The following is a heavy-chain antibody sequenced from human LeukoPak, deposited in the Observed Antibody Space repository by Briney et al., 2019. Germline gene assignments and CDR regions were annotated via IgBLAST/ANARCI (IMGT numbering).Heavy chain of an antibody. Sequence: ASVKVSCKASGYTFTSYDINWVRQATGQGLEWMGWMNPNSGNTGYAQKFQGRVTITRNTSIGTAYMELSSLRSEDTAVYYCARDYYDRAFDIWGQGTMVTVSS. CDR1: GYTFTSYD. CDR2: MNPNSGNT. J-gene: IGHJ3*02. D-gene: IGHD3-22*01. CDR3: ARDYYDRAFDI. V-gene: IGHV1-8*03.